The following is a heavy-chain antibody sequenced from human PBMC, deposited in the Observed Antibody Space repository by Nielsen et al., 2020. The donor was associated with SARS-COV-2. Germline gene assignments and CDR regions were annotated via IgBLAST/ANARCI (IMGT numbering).Heavy chain of an antibody. CDR3: ARDKYGGPTVD. CDR2: IYTDGRT. Sequence: GESLKISCTASRFNFSDYAMSWVRQAPGKGLKWVSVIYTDGRTFYADSVKGRFTISRLNSENTLYLQMDSLRVEDTAVYYCARDKYGGPTVDWGQGTLVTVSS. D-gene: IGHD4-17*01. J-gene: IGHJ4*02. CDR1: RFNFSDYA. V-gene: IGHV3-53*04.